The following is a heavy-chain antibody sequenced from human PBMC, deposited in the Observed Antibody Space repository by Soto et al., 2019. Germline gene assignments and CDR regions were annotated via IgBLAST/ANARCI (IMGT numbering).Heavy chain of an antibody. CDR2: IYYTGTT. J-gene: IGHJ4*01. V-gene: IGHV4-39*01. CDR3: ARRGYCGSDCYSFDF. CDR1: GDSIRSNSNF. D-gene: IGHD2-21*02. Sequence: PSETLSLTCTVSGDSIRSNSNFWGWIRQPPGQGLEWIGTIYYTGTTYYSPSLESRVTISVDTSENQFSLRLTSVTAADPAVYYCARRGYCGSDCYSFDFWGHGTTVTVSS.